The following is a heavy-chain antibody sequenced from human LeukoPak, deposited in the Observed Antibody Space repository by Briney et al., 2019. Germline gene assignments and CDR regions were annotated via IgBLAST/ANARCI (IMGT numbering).Heavy chain of an antibody. J-gene: IGHJ4*02. V-gene: IGHV3-7*01. Sequence: GGSLRLSCGASGFTFSRFWMSWVRQAPGKGLEWVANIKQDGSEKYYVESVKGRFTISRDNAKNSLYLQMNSLRAEDTAVYYCARGLGIVVAGTLDYWGQGILVTVSS. CDR1: GFTFSRFW. CDR2: IKQDGSEK. D-gene: IGHD6-19*01. CDR3: ARGLGIVVAGTLDY.